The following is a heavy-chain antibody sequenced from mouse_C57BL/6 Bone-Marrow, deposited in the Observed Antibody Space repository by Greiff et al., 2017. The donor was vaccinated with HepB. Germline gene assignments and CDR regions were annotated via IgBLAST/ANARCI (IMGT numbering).Heavy chain of an antibody. CDR3: TTGGARPPYAMDY. Sequence: DVQLQESGTVLVRPGASVKMSCKTSGYTFTSYWMHWVKQRPGQGLEWIGAIYPGNSDTSYNQKFKGKAKLTAVTSASTANMERSSLTNEDSAVYYYTTGGARPPYAMDYWGQGTSVTVSS. CDR1: GYTFTSYW. J-gene: IGHJ4*01. CDR2: IYPGNSDT. V-gene: IGHV1-5*01.